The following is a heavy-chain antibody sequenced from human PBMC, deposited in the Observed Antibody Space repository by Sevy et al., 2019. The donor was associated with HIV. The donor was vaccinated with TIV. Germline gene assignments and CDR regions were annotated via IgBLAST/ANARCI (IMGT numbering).Heavy chain of an antibody. J-gene: IGHJ4*02. Sequence: SETLSLTCTVSGGSISSNSYYWDWIRQSPGKGPTWIGSVTHTKSTYYTSSLKSRVTISVDVSKNQFSLNLNSVTAADTAVYYCARRRRGDFTQTCDYWGQGTLVTVSS. CDR3: ARRRRGDFTQTCDY. V-gene: IGHV4-39*01. CDR1: GGSISSNSYY. D-gene: IGHD2-21*02. CDR2: VTHTKST.